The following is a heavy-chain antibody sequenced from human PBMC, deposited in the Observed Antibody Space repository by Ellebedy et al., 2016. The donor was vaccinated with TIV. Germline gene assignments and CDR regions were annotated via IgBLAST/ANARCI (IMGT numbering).Heavy chain of an antibody. D-gene: IGHD5-18*01. CDR1: GGTLSGHY. CDR2: INHSGST. V-gene: IGHV4-34*08. CDR3: AGHRGYTYGPYDY. J-gene: IGHJ4*02. Sequence: MPSETLSLTFGIYGGTLSGHYWSWIRQPPGKGLEWIGEINHSGSTNYNPSLKSRVTISVDTSKKQFSLMLSSVTAADTAVYYCAGHRGYTYGPYDYWGQGTLVTVSS.